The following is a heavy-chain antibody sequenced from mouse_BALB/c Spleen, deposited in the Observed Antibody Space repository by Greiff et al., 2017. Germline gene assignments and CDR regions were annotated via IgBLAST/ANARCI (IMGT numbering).Heavy chain of an antibody. V-gene: IGHV14-3*02. CDR3: AREDWDGAGLAY. J-gene: IGHJ3*01. Sequence: VQLQQSGAELVKPGASVKLSCTASGFTFTDSYMHWVKQRPEQGLEWIGRIDPANGNTKYDPKFQGKATLTADTSSNTAYLQLSSLTSEDTAVYYCAREDWDGAGLAYWGQGTGGTVSA. CDR2: IDPANGNT. CDR1: GFTFTDSY. D-gene: IGHD4-1*01.